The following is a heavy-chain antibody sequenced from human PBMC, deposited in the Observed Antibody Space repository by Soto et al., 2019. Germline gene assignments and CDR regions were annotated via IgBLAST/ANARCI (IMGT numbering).Heavy chain of an antibody. D-gene: IGHD1-7*01. CDR2: INLSGST. CDR1: GGSFSGYY. Sequence: QVQLQQWGAGLLKPSETLSLTCAVYGGSFSGYYWSWIRQPPGKGLEWIGEINLSGSTNYNPSLKSRVTISVDTSKNQFSLKLSSVTAADTAVYYCARGLRHNWNYGGWFDPWGQGTLVTVSS. J-gene: IGHJ5*02. CDR3: ARGLRHNWNYGGWFDP. V-gene: IGHV4-34*01.